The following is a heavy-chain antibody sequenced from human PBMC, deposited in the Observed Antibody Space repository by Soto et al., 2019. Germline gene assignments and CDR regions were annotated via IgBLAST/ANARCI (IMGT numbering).Heavy chain of an antibody. J-gene: IGHJ4*02. V-gene: IGHV1-18*01. CDR2: ISGYNGAT. D-gene: IGHD6-19*01. Sequence: QLQLVQSGAEVKKPGASVKVSCKASGYTLTSYGISWVRQAPGQGLEWMGWISGYNGATNYAYKLQGRVTMTTDTSTSTAYMELRSLRPDDTAVYSCATFYSHGWPRGNLDQWGQGTLVTVSS. CDR1: GYTLTSYG. CDR3: ATFYSHGWPRGNLDQ.